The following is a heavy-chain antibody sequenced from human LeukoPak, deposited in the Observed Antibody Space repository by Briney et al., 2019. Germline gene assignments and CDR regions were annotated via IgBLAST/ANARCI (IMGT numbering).Heavy chain of an antibody. CDR2: IYYSGST. CDR3: ARGDSSGYYEDY. J-gene: IGHJ4*02. Sequence: PSETLSLTCAVSGGSISSGGYSWSWIRQPPGKGLEWIGYIYYSGSTYYNPSLKSRVTISVDTSKNQFSLKLSSVTAADTAVYYCARGDSSGYYEDYWGQGTLVTVSS. D-gene: IGHD3-22*01. CDR1: GGSISSGGYS. V-gene: IGHV4-30-4*07.